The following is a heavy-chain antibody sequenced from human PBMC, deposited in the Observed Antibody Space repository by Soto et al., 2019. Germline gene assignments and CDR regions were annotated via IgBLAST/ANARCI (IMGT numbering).Heavy chain of an antibody. CDR1: GFTFSSYE. Sequence: EVQLVESGGGLVQPGGSLRLSCAASGFTFSSYEMNWVRQAPGKGLEWVSYISSSGSTIYYADSVKGRFTISRDNAKNSLYLQMNSLRAEDTAVYYCASHYGDNGWFDPWGQGTLVTVSS. D-gene: IGHD4-17*01. V-gene: IGHV3-48*03. J-gene: IGHJ5*02. CDR3: ASHYGDNGWFDP. CDR2: ISSSGSTI.